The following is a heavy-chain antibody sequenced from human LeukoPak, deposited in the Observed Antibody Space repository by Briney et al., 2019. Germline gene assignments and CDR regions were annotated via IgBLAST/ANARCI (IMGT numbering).Heavy chain of an antibody. Sequence: SETLSLTCTVSGGSISSYYWSWIRQPPGKGLEWIGYIYYSGSTNYNPSLKSRVTISVDTSKNQFSLKLSSVTAADTAVYYCARGMTQEYYYYYYYMDVWGKGTTVTVS. CDR3: ARGMTQEYYYYYYYMDV. V-gene: IGHV4-59*01. J-gene: IGHJ6*03. CDR2: IYYSGST. CDR1: GGSISSYY.